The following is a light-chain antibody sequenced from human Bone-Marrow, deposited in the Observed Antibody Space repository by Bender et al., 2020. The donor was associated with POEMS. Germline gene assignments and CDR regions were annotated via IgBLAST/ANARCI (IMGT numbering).Light chain of an antibody. CDR1: NIGSKG. CDR2: DDA. CDR3: QVWDRSSDHYV. J-gene: IGLJ1*01. V-gene: IGLV3-21*02. Sequence: SYVLTQSPSVSVAPGQTARITCGGNNIGSKGVHWYQQKAGQAPVVVLYDDADRPSGIPERFSGSRSGNTATLTISRVEAGDEADYYCQVWDRSSDHYVFGTGTKVTVL.